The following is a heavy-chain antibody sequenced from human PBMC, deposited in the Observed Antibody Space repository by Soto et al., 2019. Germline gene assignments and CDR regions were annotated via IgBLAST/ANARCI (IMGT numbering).Heavy chain of an antibody. V-gene: IGHV3-7*03. CDR1: GFTFSSYW. D-gene: IGHD4-17*01. CDR3: AKIRLLTTVDY. Sequence: LRLSWAASGFTFSSYWMSWFRQAPGKGLEWVANIKQDGSEKYSVDSVKGRFTISRDNAKNSLYLQMNSLRAEDTAIYYCAKIRLLTTVDYWGQGTLVTVS. CDR2: IKQDGSEK. J-gene: IGHJ4*02.